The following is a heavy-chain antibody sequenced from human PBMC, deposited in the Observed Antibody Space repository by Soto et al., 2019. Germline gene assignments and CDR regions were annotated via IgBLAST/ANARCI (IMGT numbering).Heavy chain of an antibody. Sequence: SETLSLTCTVSGGSISSYYWSWIRQPPGKGLEWIGYIYYSGSTNYNPSLKSRVTISVDTSKNQFSLKLSSVTAADTAVYYCAREYYDILTGYYKLDYWGQGTLVTVS. J-gene: IGHJ4*02. CDR1: GGSISSYY. D-gene: IGHD3-9*01. CDR3: AREYYDILTGYYKLDY. CDR2: IYYSGST. V-gene: IGHV4-59*01.